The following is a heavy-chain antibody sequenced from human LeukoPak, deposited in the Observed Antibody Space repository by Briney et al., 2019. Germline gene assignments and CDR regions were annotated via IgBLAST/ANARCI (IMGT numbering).Heavy chain of an antibody. CDR2: VSWNRDYI. CDR1: PFIFEDYA. V-gene: IGHV3-9*03. CDR3: AATSGWYDSYFDY. J-gene: IGHJ4*02. D-gene: IGHD6-19*01. Sequence: GRSLRLSCTGSPFIFEDYAIHWVRQVPGRGLEWVSGVSWNRDYIGYADSVKGRFTISRDNDKNIVYLQMDSLRVDDMGSYYCAATSGWYDSYFDYWGQGIQVTVSS.